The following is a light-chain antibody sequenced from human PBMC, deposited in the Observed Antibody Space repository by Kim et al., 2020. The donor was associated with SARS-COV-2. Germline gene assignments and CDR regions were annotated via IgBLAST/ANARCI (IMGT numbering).Light chain of an antibody. CDR1: QTAF. CDR2: DVS. CDR3: HQYGNSPYT. V-gene: IGKV3-20*01. J-gene: IGKJ2*01. Sequence: DIVLTQSPGTLSLSPGERATLSCRGTQTAFLAWYQQKPGQAPRVLIYDVSKRATGTPDRFSGSRSGTHFTLTISGLEADDSAVYFCHQYGNSPYTFGQGTKLEI.